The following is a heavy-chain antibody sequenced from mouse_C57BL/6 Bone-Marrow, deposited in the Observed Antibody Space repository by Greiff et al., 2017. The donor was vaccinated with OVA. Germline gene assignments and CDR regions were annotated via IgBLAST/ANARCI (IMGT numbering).Heavy chain of an antibody. CDR1: GYAFTNYL. D-gene: IGHD1-1*01. J-gene: IGHJ1*03. Sequence: VQLQQSGAELVRPGTSVKVSCKASGYAFTNYLIEWVKQRPGQGLEWIGVINPGSGGTNYNEKFKGKATLTADKSSSTAYMQLSSLTSEDSAVYFWARKITTTIHWYFDVWGTGTTVTVSS. CDR2: INPGSGGT. CDR3: ARKITTTIHWYFDV. V-gene: IGHV1-54*01.